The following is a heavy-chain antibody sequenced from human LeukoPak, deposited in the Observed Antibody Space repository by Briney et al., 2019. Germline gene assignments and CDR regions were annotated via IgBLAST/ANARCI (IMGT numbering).Heavy chain of an antibody. D-gene: IGHD3-3*01. CDR2: IKQDGSEK. J-gene: IGHJ4*02. V-gene: IGHV3-7*01. CDR3: ARCPDFWSGYADY. Sequence: GGSLRLSCAASGFTFSSYWMSWVRQTPGKGLEWVANIKQDGSEKYYVDSVKGRFTISRDNAKNSLYLQMNSLRAEDTAVYYCARCPDFWSGYADYWGQGTLVTVSS. CDR1: GFTFSSYW.